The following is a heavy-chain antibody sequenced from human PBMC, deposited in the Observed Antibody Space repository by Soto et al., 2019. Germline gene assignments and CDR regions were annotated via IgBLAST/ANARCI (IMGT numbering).Heavy chain of an antibody. J-gene: IGHJ5*02. V-gene: IGHV4-39*01. CDR3: AGSGGGYTHVLLDP. CDR2: IYYSGST. Sequence: QLQLQESGPGLVKPSETLSLTCTVSGGSISSSSYYWGWIRQPPGKGLEWIGSIYYSGSTYYNPSLKRRVTISVDTSKNQFSLKLSSVTAADTAVYYCAGSGGGYTHVLLDPWGQGTLVTVSS. D-gene: IGHD5-12*01. CDR1: GGSISSSSYY.